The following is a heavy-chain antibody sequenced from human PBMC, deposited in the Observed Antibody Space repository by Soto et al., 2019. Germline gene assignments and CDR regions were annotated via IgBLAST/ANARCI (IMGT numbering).Heavy chain of an antibody. D-gene: IGHD1-26*01. CDR1: GGSISSYY. V-gene: IGHV4-59*01. J-gene: IGHJ3*02. Sequence: PSETLSLTCTVSGGSISSYYWSWIRQPPGKGLEWIGYIYYSGSTNYNPSLKSRVTISVDTSKNQFSLKLSSVTAADTAVYYCARGVGATHDAFDIWGQGTMVTVSS. CDR3: ARGVGATHDAFDI. CDR2: IYYSGST.